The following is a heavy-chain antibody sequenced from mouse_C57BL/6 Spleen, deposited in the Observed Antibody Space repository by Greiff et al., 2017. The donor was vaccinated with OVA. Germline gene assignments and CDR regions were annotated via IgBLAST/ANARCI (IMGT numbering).Heavy chain of an antibody. V-gene: IGHV1-15*01. Sequence: VKLMESGAELVRPGASVTLSCKASGYTFTDYEMHWVKQTPVHGLEWIGAIDPETGGTAYNQKFKGKAILTADKSSSTAYMELRSLTSEDSAVYYCTRRGPYYFDYWGQGTTLTVSS. CDR1: GYTFTDYE. CDR3: TRRGPYYFDY. CDR2: IDPETGGT. J-gene: IGHJ2*01.